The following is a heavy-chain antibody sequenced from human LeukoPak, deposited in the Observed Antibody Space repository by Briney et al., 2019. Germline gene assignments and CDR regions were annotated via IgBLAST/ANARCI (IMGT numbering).Heavy chain of an antibody. CDR3: AREGRRYYDSSGYSDY. Sequence: GGSLRLSCAASGFTVSSNYMSWVRQAPGKGLEWVSVIYSGGSTYYADSVKGRFTISRDNSKNTLYLQMNSLRTEDTAVYYCAREGRRYYDSSGYSDYWGQGTLVTVSS. CDR1: GFTVSSNY. CDR2: IYSGGST. J-gene: IGHJ4*02. V-gene: IGHV3-66*01. D-gene: IGHD3-22*01.